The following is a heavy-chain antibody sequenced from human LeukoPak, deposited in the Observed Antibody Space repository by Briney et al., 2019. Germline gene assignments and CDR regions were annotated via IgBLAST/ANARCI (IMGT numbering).Heavy chain of an antibody. D-gene: IGHD6-19*01. CDR3: ATRSSGWLFDY. J-gene: IGHJ4*02. Sequence: ASVKVSCKASGYTFTSYYMHWVRQAPGQGLEWMGIINPSGGSTSYAQKFQGRVTMTRDTSTSTVYMELSSLRSEDTAVYYCATRSSGWLFDYWGQGTLVTVSS. CDR1: GYTFTSYY. CDR2: INPSGGST. V-gene: IGHV1-46*01.